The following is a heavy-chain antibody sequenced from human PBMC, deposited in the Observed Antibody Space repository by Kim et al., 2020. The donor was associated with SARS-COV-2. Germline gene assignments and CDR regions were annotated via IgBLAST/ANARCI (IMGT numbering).Heavy chain of an antibody. V-gene: IGHV1-18*04. J-gene: IGHJ3*02. D-gene: IGHD2-2*01. CDR3: ARDQQRKRYCSSTSCYDAFDI. Sequence: ASVKVSCKASGYTFTSYGISWVRQAPGQGLEWMGWISAYNGNTNYAQKLQGRVTMTTDTSTSTAYMELRSLRSDDTAVYYCARDQQRKRYCSSTSCYDAFDIWGQGTMVTVSS. CDR2: ISAYNGNT. CDR1: GYTFTSYG.